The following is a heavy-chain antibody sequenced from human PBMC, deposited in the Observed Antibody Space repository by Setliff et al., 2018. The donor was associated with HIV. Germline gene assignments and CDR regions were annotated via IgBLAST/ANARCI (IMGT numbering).Heavy chain of an antibody. D-gene: IGHD2-15*01. CDR3: ARVVDADYLDY. V-gene: IGHV4-39*01. Sequence: PSETLSLTCIVSGGSFSSSSYSWGWIRLPPGKGLEWIGSIDYSGRTYYNPSLKSRVTISVDTSKNQFSLKLNSVTAADTAMYYCARVVDADYLDYWGQGTPVTVSS. CDR2: IDYSGRT. J-gene: IGHJ4*02. CDR1: GGSFSSSSYS.